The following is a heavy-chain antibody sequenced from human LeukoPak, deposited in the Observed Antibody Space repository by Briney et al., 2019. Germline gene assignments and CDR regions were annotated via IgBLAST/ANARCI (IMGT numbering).Heavy chain of an antibody. CDR2: IKQDGSEK. CDR1: GFTFSNYA. Sequence: GGSLRLSCAASGFTFSNYAMTWVRQAPGKGLEWVANIKQDGSEKYYVDSVKGRFTISRDNAKNSLYLQMNSLRAEDTAMYYCARDVGAKDYWGQGTLVTVSS. D-gene: IGHD1-26*01. V-gene: IGHV3-7*01. CDR3: ARDVGAKDY. J-gene: IGHJ4*02.